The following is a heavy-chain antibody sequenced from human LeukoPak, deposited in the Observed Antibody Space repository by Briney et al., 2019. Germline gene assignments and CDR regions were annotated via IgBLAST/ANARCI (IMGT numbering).Heavy chain of an antibody. D-gene: IGHD3-22*01. J-gene: IGHJ3*02. V-gene: IGHV3-7*05. CDR2: MKHAGIEK. CDR1: GFSLGSYW. CDR3: ARDQLYFDRSGYYRTDAFDI. Sequence: GGSLRLSCVASGFSLGSYWMAWVRQAPGKGLEWVANMKHAGIEKYHVDSVKGRFTISRDNTKNSLYLHMSSLRVEDTAVYYCARDQLYFDRSGYYRTDAFDIWGQGTVVTVSS.